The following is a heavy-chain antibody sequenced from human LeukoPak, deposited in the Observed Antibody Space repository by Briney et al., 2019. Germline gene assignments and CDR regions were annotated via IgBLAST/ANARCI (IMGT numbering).Heavy chain of an antibody. Sequence: PSETLSLTCTVSGGSISSSSYYWGWIRQPPGKGLEWIGSIYYSGSTYYNPSLKSRVTISVDTSKNQFSLKPSSVTAADTAVYYCARSPNYYDSSGYYARNWFDPWGQGTLVTVSS. CDR3: ARSPNYYDSSGYYARNWFDP. J-gene: IGHJ5*02. V-gene: IGHV4-39*01. CDR1: GGSISSSSYY. CDR2: IYYSGST. D-gene: IGHD3-22*01.